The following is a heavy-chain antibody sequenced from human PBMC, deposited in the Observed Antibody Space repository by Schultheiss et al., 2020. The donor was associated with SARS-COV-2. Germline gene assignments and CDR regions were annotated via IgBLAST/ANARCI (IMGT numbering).Heavy chain of an antibody. J-gene: IGHJ4*02. V-gene: IGHV3-30*04. CDR3: ARDQGAPY. CDR2: ISYDGSNK. Sequence: GGSLRLSCAASGFTFSSCAMSWVRQAPGKGLEWVAVISYDGSNKYYADSVKGRFTISRDNSKNTLYLQMNSLRAEDTAVYYCARDQGAPYWGQGTLVTVSS. CDR1: GFTFSSCA.